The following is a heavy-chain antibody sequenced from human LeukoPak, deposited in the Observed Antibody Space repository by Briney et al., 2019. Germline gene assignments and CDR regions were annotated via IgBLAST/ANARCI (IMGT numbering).Heavy chain of an antibody. CDR1: GFTFSSYD. Sequence: GGSLRLSCAASGFTFSSYDMPWVRQATGKGLEWVSAIGTAGDTYYPGSVKGRFTISRENAKNSLYLQMNSLRAGDTAVYYCARGSSYYDSSGYYYFSFDYWGQGTLVTVSS. D-gene: IGHD3-22*01. CDR3: ARGSSYYDSSGYYYFSFDY. J-gene: IGHJ4*02. CDR2: IGTAGDT. V-gene: IGHV3-13*01.